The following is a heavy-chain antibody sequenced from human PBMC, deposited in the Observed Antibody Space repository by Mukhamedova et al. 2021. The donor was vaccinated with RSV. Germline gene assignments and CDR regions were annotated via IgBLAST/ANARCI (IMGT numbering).Heavy chain of an antibody. CDR2: INHSGST. CDR3: ARASIAVAGSRRRWFDP. Sequence: EYMGEINHSGSTNYNPSLKRRVTISVDTSKNQFSLKLSSVTAADTAVYYCARASIAVAGSRRRWFDPWGQGTLVTVSS. J-gene: IGHJ5*02. D-gene: IGHD6-19*01. V-gene: IGHV4-34*01.